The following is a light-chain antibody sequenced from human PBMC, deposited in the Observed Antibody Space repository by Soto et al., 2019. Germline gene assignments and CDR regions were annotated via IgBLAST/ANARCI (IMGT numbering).Light chain of an antibody. CDR2: QIS. CDR3: MQASQLRA. Sequence: IVLTQTPLSSAVTLGQPASFSCGSSESLVHSDGKTYLGWLHLRPGQPPRLLIYQISRRPPGVPDRFSGSGAGTNFTLKISRVEPEHVGIFDCMQASQLRACGQGTKVEIK. CDR1: ESLVHSDGKTY. V-gene: IGKV2-24*01. J-gene: IGKJ1*01.